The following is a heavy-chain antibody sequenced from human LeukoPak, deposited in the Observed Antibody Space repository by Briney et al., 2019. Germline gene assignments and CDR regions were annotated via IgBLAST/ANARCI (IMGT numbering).Heavy chain of an antibody. D-gene: IGHD5-18*01. CDR3: ARHGSSRYSYGLDY. CDR1: GGSISSYY. J-gene: IGHJ4*02. V-gene: IGHV4-59*08. CDR2: IYYSGST. Sequence: PSETLSLTCTVSGGSISSYYWSWIRQPPGKGLERIGYIYYSGSTNYNPSLKSRVTISVDTSKNQFSLKLSSVTAADTAVYYCARHGSSRYSYGLDYWGQGTLVTVSS.